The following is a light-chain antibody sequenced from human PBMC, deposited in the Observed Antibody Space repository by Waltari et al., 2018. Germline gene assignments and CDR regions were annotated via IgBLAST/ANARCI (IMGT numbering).Light chain of an antibody. V-gene: IGKV3-11*01. CDR2: DPS. CDR1: QNIGND. CDR3: QQRNNWPPFT. Sequence: ETVLTQSPATLSLSPGERANLSCRASQNIGNDLAWYQQRPGQALRLLIYDPSTRATGIPARFSGSVSGTDFTLTISSLEPEDVATYFCQQRNNWPPFTFGPGTILDIK. J-gene: IGKJ3*01.